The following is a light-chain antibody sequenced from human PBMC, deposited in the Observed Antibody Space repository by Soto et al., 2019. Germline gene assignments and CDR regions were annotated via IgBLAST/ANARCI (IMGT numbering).Light chain of an antibody. CDR2: KAS. CDR1: QSISSW. Sequence: DIQMTQSPSTLSASVGDRVTITCRASQSISSWLAWYQQKPGKAPKLLIYKASSLESGVPSRFRGSVSGTEVTLTISSLQPDDFATYYCQQYNSYWTFGQGTKVELK. J-gene: IGKJ1*01. V-gene: IGKV1-5*03. CDR3: QQYNSYWT.